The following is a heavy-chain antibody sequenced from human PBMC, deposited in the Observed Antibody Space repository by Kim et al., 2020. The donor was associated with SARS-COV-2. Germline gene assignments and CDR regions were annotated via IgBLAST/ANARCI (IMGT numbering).Heavy chain of an antibody. V-gene: IGHV3-30*02. CDR3: AKEKYSSGWNYYFDY. Sequence: DSVKGRFTISRDNSKNTLYLQMNSLRAEDTAVYYCAKEKYSSGWNYYFDYWGQGTLVTVSS. J-gene: IGHJ4*02. D-gene: IGHD6-19*01.